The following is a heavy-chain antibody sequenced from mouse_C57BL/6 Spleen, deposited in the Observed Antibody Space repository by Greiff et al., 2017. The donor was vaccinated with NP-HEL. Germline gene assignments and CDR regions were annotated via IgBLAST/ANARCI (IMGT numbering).Heavy chain of an antibody. CDR1: GYSFTDYN. J-gene: IGHJ4*01. D-gene: IGHD1-1*01. Sequence: EVQLQQSGPELVKPGASVKISCKASGYSFTDYNMNWVKQSNGKSLEWIGVINPNYGTTSYNQKFKGKATLTVDQSSSTAYMQLNSLTSEDSAVYYCAGSGLATGSSPYYAMDYWGQGTSVTVSS. CDR3: AGSGLATGSSPYYAMDY. V-gene: IGHV1-39*01. CDR2: INPNYGTT.